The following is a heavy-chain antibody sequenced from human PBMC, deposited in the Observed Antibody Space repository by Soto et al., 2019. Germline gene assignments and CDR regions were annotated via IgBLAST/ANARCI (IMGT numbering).Heavy chain of an antibody. CDR3: ARDRDYYDSSGYYWYGMDV. J-gene: IGHJ6*02. D-gene: IGHD3-22*01. V-gene: IGHV3-53*01. CDR2: IYSGGST. CDR1: GFTVSSNY. Sequence: GSLRLSCAASGFTVSSNYMSWVRQAPGKGLEWVSVIYSGGSTYYADSAKGRFTISRDNSKNTLYLQMNSLRAEDTAVYYCARDRDYYDSSGYYWYGMDVWGQGTTVTVSS.